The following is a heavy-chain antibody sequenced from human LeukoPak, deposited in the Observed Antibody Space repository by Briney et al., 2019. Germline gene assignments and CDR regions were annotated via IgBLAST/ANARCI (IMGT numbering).Heavy chain of an antibody. CDR3: AKWGNSGSYYDAFDI. CDR2: ISGSGGST. Sequence: GGSLRLSCAASGFTFSIYGMTWVRQAPGKGLEWVSAISGSGGSTYYADSVKGRFTISRDNSKNTLYLQMNSLRAEDTAVYYCAKWGNSGSYYDAFDIWGQGTMVTVSS. V-gene: IGHV3-23*01. J-gene: IGHJ3*02. D-gene: IGHD1-26*01. CDR1: GFTFSIYG.